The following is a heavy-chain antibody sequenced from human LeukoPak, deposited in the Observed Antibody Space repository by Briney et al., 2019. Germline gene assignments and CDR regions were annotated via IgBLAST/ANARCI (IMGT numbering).Heavy chain of an antibody. V-gene: IGHV3-21*01. CDR3: AGALGPTTVTPSY. CDR2: ISSSSSYI. D-gene: IGHD4-17*01. CDR1: GFTFSSYS. J-gene: IGHJ4*02. Sequence: PGGSLRLSCAASGFTFSSYSMNWVRQAPGKGLEWVSSISSSSSYIYYADSVKGRFTISRDNAKNSLYLQMNSLRAEDTAAYYCAGALGPTTVTPSYWGQGTLVTVSS.